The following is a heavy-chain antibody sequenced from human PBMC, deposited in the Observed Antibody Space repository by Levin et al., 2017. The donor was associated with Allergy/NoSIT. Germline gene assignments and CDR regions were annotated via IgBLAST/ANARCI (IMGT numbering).Heavy chain of an antibody. CDR1: GFTFSSYA. CDR2: VSDSGGAT. CDR3: AKRGVGSGRYFLIDY. V-gene: IGHV3-23*01. Sequence: GGSLRLSCAASGFTFSSYAMNWVRQAPGKGLEWVSSVSDSGGATYYADSVKGRFTISRDNSKNMVYLQMNSLRVGDTAVYYCAKRGVGSGRYFLIDYWGQGILVTVSS. J-gene: IGHJ4*02. D-gene: IGHD3-10*01.